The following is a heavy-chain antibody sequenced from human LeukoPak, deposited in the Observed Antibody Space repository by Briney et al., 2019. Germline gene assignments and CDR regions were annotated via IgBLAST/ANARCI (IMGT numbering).Heavy chain of an antibody. Sequence: GGSLRLSCAASGFTFSSYGMHGVRQAPGKGLEWVAVISYDGSNTYYADSVKGRFTISRDNSKNTLYLQMNSLRAEDTAVYYCAKVWQEMGLRLIGPWGQGTLVTVSS. CDR3: AKVWQEMGLRLIGP. CDR1: GFTFSSYG. D-gene: IGHD5-24*01. CDR2: ISYDGSNT. V-gene: IGHV3-30*18. J-gene: IGHJ5*02.